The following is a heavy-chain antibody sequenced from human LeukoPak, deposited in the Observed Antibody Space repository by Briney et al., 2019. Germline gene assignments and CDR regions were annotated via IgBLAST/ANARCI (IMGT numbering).Heavy chain of an antibody. Sequence: GGSLRLSCAASGFTFSSYSMSWVRQAPGKGLEWVSGISGSSGTTYYADSVKGRFTISRDNSKNTLYLQMNSLRAEDTAVYYCAKDAGSYYYYGMDVWGQGTTVTVSS. D-gene: IGHD2-15*01. CDR2: ISGSSGTT. CDR3: AKDAGSYYYYGMDV. V-gene: IGHV3-23*01. CDR1: GFTFSSYS. J-gene: IGHJ6*02.